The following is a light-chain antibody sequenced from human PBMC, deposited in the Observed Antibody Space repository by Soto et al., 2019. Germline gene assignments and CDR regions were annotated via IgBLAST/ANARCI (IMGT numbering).Light chain of an antibody. CDR2: KAS. Sequence: DIQMTQSPSTLSASVGDRVTITCRASQSISSWLAWYQQKPGKAPKLLIYKASNLESGVPSRFSGSGSGTEFTLTISSLQADDFASYYCQQYDDLWTFGQGTKVEIK. J-gene: IGKJ1*01. V-gene: IGKV1-5*03. CDR1: QSISSW. CDR3: QQYDDLWT.